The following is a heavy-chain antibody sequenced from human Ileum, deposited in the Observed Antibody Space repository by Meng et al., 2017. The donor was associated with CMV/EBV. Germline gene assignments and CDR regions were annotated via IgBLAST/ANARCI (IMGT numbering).Heavy chain of an antibody. CDR2: ISADNGNT. J-gene: IGHJ6*02. CDR1: GYTFTSYG. D-gene: IGHD3-3*01. CDR3: ARGFNYDFWSGYYTNYYYYGMDV. V-gene: IGHV1-18*01. Sequence: ASVKVSCKASGYTFTSYGISWVRQAPGQGLEWMGWISADNGNTNYAQKLQGRVTMTTDTSTSTAYMELRSLRSDDTAVYYCARGFNYDFWSGYYTNYYYYGMDVWGQGTTVTVSS.